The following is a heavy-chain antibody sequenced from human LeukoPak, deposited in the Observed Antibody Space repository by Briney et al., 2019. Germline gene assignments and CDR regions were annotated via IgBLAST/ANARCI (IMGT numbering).Heavy chain of an antibody. CDR3: ATGSHYDSSGPRNWFDP. Sequence: SQTLSLTCAVSGGSISSGGYSWSWIRQPPGKGLEWIGYIYHSGSTYYNPSLKSRVTISVDRSKNQFSLKLSSVTAADTAVYYCATGSHYDSSGPRNWFDPWGQGTLVTVSS. J-gene: IGHJ5*02. D-gene: IGHD3-22*01. CDR2: IYHSGST. V-gene: IGHV4-30-2*01. CDR1: GGSISSGGYS.